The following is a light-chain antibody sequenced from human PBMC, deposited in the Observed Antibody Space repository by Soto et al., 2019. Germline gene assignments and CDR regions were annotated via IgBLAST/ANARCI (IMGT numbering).Light chain of an antibody. Sequence: QSVLTQPPSTSGAPGQRVTIYCSGSMSNIGRNTVNWYQQLPGTAPKVLMYKDNRRASGVPDRFSGSKSGTSASLAISGLQSEDEATYYCAAWDVGLEGPIFGGGTKLTVL. CDR2: KDN. J-gene: IGLJ2*01. CDR3: AAWDVGLEGPI. V-gene: IGLV1-44*01. CDR1: MSNIGRNT.